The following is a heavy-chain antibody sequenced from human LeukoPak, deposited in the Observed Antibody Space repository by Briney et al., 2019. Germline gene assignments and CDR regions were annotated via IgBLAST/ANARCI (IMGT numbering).Heavy chain of an antibody. J-gene: IGHJ4*02. V-gene: IGHV4-59*01. Sequence: SETLSLTCTVSGGPISSYYWSCIQQPPGKGLEWIGYIYYSGSTNYNPSLKSRVTISVDTSQNHSSLKLSSVPGAGRVVHHCARSAGYYYDSSGYYFDYWGQGTLLTVSS. CDR2: IYYSGST. CDR3: ARSAGYYYDSSGYYFDY. D-gene: IGHD3-22*01. CDR1: GGPISSYY.